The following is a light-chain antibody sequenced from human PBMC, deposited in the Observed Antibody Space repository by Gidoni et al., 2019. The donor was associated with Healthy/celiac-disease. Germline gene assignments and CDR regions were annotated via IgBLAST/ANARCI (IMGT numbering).Light chain of an antibody. V-gene: IGKV4-1*01. CDR3: QQYYSIPQT. CDR1: QSVLSSSNNKNY. Sequence: DHVMTPSPDSLAVSLGERATINCKSSQSVLSSSNNKNYLAWYQQKPGQPPTLLIYWASTRESGVPDRFSGSGSGTDFTLTISRLQAEDVAVYYCQQYYSIPQTFGQGTKVEIK. J-gene: IGKJ1*01. CDR2: WAS.